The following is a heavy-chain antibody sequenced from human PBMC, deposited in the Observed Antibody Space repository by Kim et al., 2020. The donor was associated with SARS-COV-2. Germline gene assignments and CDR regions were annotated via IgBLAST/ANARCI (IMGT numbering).Heavy chain of an antibody. J-gene: IGHJ5*02. Sequence: SETLSLTCTVSGGSISNYYWSWIRQPPGKGLEWIGYMYYSGSTNYNPSLKSRVTISIDTSKNQFSLKLSSVTAADTAVYYCAKWGDCSGGSCYGFWFDPWGQGTLVTVSS. CDR2: MYYSGST. D-gene: IGHD2-15*01. CDR1: GGSISNYY. V-gene: IGHV4-59*01. CDR3: AKWGDCSGGSCYGFWFDP.